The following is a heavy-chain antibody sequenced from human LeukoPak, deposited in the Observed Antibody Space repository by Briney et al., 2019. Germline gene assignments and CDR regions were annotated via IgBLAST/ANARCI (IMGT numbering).Heavy chain of an antibody. CDR1: GGSISSHY. D-gene: IGHD2-15*01. CDR3: ARISSSYYYYMDV. J-gene: IGHJ6*03. CDR2: IYYSGST. V-gene: IGHV4-59*11. Sequence: PSETLSLTCTVSGGSISSHYWSWIRQPPGKGLEWIGYIYYSGSTNYNPSLKSRVTISVDTSKNQFSLKLSSVTAADTAVYYCARISSSYYYYMDVWGKGTTVTVSS.